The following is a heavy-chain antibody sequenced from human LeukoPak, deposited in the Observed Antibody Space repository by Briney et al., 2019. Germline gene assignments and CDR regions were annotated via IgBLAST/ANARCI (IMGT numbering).Heavy chain of an antibody. CDR2: INPNSGGT. CDR3: ARDRFIYRRSGYYRDAFDI. D-gene: IGHD3-22*01. V-gene: IGHV1-2*02. J-gene: IGHJ3*02. Sequence: GASVKVSCKASGYTFTGYYMHWVRQAPGQGLEWMGWINPNSGGTNYAQKFQGRVTMTRDTSISTAYMELSRLRAEDTAVYYCARDRFIYRRSGYYRDAFDIWGQGTMVTVSS. CDR1: GYTFTGYY.